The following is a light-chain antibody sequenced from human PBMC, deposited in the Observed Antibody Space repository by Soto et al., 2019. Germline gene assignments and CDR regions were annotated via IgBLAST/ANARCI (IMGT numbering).Light chain of an antibody. V-gene: IGKV3-20*01. CDR1: QSVSSNY. Sequence: ETVLTQSPGTLSLSPGERATLSCRASQSVSSNYLAWYQQKPGQAPRLLIYGASSRATDIPDRFSGSGSGTDFTLTISRLEPEDFAVYYCQQYGNSPPETFGQGTRLEIK. J-gene: IGKJ5*01. CDR3: QQYGNSPPET. CDR2: GAS.